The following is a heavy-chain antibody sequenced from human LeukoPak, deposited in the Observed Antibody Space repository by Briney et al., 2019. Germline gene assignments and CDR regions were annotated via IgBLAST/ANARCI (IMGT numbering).Heavy chain of an antibody. CDR2: MNPISGGT. D-gene: IGHD2-2*01. J-gene: IGHJ4*02. Sequence: EASVKVSCKASGYSFSTYYMHWVRQAPEQGLEWMGWMNPISGGTIYAQKFQGRVTMTRDTSISTAYMELSSLRYDDTAVYYCARDIRLVPAAREVDYWGQGTLVTVSS. CDR1: GYSFSTYY. V-gene: IGHV1-2*02. CDR3: ARDIRLVPAAREVDY.